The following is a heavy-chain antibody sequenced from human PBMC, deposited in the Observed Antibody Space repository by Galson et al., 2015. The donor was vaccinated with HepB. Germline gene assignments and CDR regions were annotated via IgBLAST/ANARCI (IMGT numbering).Heavy chain of an antibody. D-gene: IGHD3-10*01. CDR2: LITDNGNT. J-gene: IGHJ4*02. Sequence: SVKVSCKASGYTFTDFAVHWVRQAPGQGLEWMGWLITDNGNTEYSQKFQGRVTFTRDTSANTASMELSSLTSEDTAVYYCARARWFGELVLDSWGQGTLVTVSS. CDR3: ARARWFGELVLDS. CDR1: GYTFTDFA. V-gene: IGHV1-3*04.